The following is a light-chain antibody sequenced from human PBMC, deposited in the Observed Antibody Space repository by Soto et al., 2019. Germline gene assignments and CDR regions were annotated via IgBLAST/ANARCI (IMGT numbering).Light chain of an antibody. J-gene: IGLJ3*02. CDR3: QSYDSSLSTYV. Sequence: QLVLTQPPSVSGAPGQRVTISCSGSSSNIGTGDPVHWYQHLPGTAPKLFIYGNTNRPSGVPDRFSGSRSGTSASLAITGLQAEDEADYYCQSYDSSLSTYVFGGGTKLTVL. CDR1: SSNIGTGDP. CDR2: GNT. V-gene: IGLV1-40*01.